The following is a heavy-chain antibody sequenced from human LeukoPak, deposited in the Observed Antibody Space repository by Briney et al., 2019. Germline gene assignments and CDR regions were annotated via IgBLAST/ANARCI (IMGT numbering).Heavy chain of an antibody. V-gene: IGHV1-3*01. CDR2: INAGNGNT. J-gene: IGHJ4*02. D-gene: IGHD3-3*01. Sequence: ASVKVSCKASGYTFTSYAMHWVRQAPGQRLEWMGWINAGNGNTKYSQKFQGRVTITRDTSASTAYMELSSLRSDDTAVYYCAATYYDFWSGQKAPSYYFDYWGQGTLVTVSS. CDR3: AATYYDFWSGQKAPSYYFDY. CDR1: GYTFTSYA.